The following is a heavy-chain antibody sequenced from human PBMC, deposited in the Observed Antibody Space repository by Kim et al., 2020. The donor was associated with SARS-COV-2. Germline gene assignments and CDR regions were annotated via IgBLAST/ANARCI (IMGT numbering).Heavy chain of an antibody. CDR1: GFTFSSYA. CDR2: ISGSGGST. V-gene: IGHV3-23*01. Sequence: GGSLRLSCAASGFTFSSYAMSWVRQAPGKGLEWVSAISGSGGSTYYADSVKGRYTISRNNSKNTLYLQMNSLRAEDTAVYYCAKELTGRGDAFDIWGQGTMGTVSS. J-gene: IGHJ3*02. CDR3: AKELTGRGDAFDI. D-gene: IGHD3-10*01.